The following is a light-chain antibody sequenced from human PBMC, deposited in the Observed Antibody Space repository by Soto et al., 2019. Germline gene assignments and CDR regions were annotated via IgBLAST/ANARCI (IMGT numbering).Light chain of an antibody. Sequence: DIVLTQSPGSLAVSLGERAAINCRSSQSVLSSSNNKNYLAWYQQKPRQPPKLLIYWASTRESGVPDRVSGSGSGTDFTLTVSSPQAADVAVYYCQQYYATPTFGQGTKVEVK. V-gene: IGKV4-1*01. CDR2: WAS. J-gene: IGKJ1*01. CDR3: QQYYATPT. CDR1: QSVLSSSNNKNY.